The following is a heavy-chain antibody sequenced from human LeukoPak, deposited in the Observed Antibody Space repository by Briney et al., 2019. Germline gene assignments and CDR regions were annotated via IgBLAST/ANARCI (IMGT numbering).Heavy chain of an antibody. V-gene: IGHV4-39*07. J-gene: IGHJ6*04. CDR2: INHSGST. CDR1: GGSINSYSYY. Sequence: SETLSLTCTVSGGSINSYSYYWGWIRQPPGKGLEWIGEINHSGSTNYNPSLKSRVTISVDTSKNQFSLKLSSVTAADTAVYYCARVIYYGSGSSDVWGKGTTVTVSS. CDR3: ARVIYYGSGSSDV. D-gene: IGHD3-10*01.